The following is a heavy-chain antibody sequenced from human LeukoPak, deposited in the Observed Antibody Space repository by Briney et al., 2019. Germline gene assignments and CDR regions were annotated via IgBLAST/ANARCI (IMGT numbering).Heavy chain of an antibody. V-gene: IGHV1-18*01. Sequence: ASVKVSCKASGYTFTSYGISWVRQAPGQGLEWMGWISAYNGNTNYAQKLQGRVTMTTDTSTSTAYMELRSLRSDGTAVYYCAREGPESELRHGMDVWGQGTTVTVSS. CDR2: ISAYNGNT. D-gene: IGHD1-26*01. CDR3: AREGPESELRHGMDV. CDR1: GYTFTSYG. J-gene: IGHJ6*02.